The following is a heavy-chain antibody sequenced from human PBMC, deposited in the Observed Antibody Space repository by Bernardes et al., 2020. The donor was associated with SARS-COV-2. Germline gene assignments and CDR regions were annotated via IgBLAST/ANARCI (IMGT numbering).Heavy chain of an antibody. CDR2: IYYSGST. V-gene: IGHV4-59*01. CDR1: GGSIFSYY. D-gene: IGHD6-19*01. CDR3: ASLTYTSGWSLDY. J-gene: IGHJ4*02. Sequence: LSLTCTVSGGSIFSYYWSWIRQPPGKGLEWIGYIYYSGSTNYSPSLTSRVTISLDTSKNQFSLRLGSVTAADTAVYYCASLTYTSGWSLDYWGPGTQVTVSS.